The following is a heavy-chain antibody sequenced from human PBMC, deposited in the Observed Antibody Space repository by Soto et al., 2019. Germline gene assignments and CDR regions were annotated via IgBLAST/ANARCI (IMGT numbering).Heavy chain of an antibody. J-gene: IGHJ4*02. Sequence: GGSLRLSCAASGFTFSTYSMNWVRQAPGKGLEWVSSISGSGNYTHYADFLRGRFTISRDNAKTSLYLQMNSLRAEDTAVYYCAREGINNYHPYYFDSWGQGTFLTLSS. D-gene: IGHD4-4*01. V-gene: IGHV3-21*01. CDR2: ISGSGNYT. CDR1: GFTFSTYS. CDR3: AREGINNYHPYYFDS.